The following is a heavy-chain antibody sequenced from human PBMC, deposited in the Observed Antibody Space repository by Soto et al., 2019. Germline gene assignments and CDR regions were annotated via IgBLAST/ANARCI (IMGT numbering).Heavy chain of an antibody. Sequence: PSETLSLTCIVSGGSISNYYWSWIRQPPGKGLEWIGYIYYSGSTNYNPSLTSRVTISVDTSKNSLRAEDTAVYYCARDPLWGTAMVLWYFDLWGRGTLVTVSS. V-gene: IGHV4-59*01. D-gene: IGHD5-18*01. CDR2: IYYSGST. J-gene: IGHJ2*01. CDR1: GGSISNYY. CDR3: ARDPLWGTAMVLWYFDL.